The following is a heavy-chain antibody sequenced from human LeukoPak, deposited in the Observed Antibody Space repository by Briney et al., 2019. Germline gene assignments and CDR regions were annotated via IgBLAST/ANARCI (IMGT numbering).Heavy chain of an antibody. V-gene: IGHV1-8*01. J-gene: IGHJ6*02. CDR1: GYTFTSYD. CDR2: MNPNSGNT. D-gene: IGHD6-13*01. CDR3: ARGRGSSSWYYSNYYYGMDV. Sequence: ASVKVSCKASGYTFTSYDINWVRQATGQGLEWMGWMNPNSGNTGYAQKFQGRVTMTRNTSISTAYMELSSLRSEDTAVYYCARGRGSSSWYYSNYYYGMDVWGQGTTVTVSS.